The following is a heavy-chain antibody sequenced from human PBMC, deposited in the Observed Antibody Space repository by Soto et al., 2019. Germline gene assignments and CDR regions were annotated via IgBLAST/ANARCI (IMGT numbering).Heavy chain of an antibody. D-gene: IGHD6-13*01. CDR2: INAGNGNT. CDR3: ARDRHSSSWLYYYYYYGMDV. J-gene: IGHJ6*02. CDR1: GYTFTSYA. Sequence: ASVKVSCKASGYTFTSYAMHWVRQAPGQRLEWMGWINAGNGNTKYSQKFQGRVTITRDTSASTAYMELSSLRSEDTAVYYCARDRHSSSWLYYYYYYGMDVWGQGTTVTV. V-gene: IGHV1-3*01.